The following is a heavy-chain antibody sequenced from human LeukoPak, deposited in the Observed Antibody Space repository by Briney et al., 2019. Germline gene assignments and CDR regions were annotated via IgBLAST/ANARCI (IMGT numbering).Heavy chain of an antibody. CDR3: ARGVNFWSGYGP. CDR1: GYTFTSYD. Sequence: ASVKVSCKASGYTFTSYDINWVRQATGQGLEWMGWVNPNSGNTGYAQKFQGRVTMTRNTSISTAYMELSSLRSEDTAVYYCARGVNFWSGYGPWGQGTLVTVSS. CDR2: VNPNSGNT. J-gene: IGHJ5*02. D-gene: IGHD3-3*01. V-gene: IGHV1-8*01.